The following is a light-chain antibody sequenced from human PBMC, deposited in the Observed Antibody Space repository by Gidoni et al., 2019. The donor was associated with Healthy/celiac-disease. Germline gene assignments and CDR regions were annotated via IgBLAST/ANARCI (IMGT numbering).Light chain of an antibody. V-gene: IGKV4-1*01. J-gene: IGKJ2*03. CDR1: QSVLYSSNNKNY. Sequence: DIVMTQSPDSLAVSLGERATINCKSSQSVLYSSNNKNYLAWYQQKPGQPPKLLIYWASTRESGVPDRFSGSGSGTDFTLTTSSLQAEDVAVYYCQQYYSTPPYSFXXXTKLEIK. CDR3: QQYYSTPPYS. CDR2: WAS.